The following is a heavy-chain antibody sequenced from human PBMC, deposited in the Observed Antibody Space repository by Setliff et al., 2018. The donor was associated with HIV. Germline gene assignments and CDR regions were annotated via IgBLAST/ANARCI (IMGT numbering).Heavy chain of an antibody. J-gene: IGHJ4*02. D-gene: IGHD1-1*01. Sequence: GGSLRLSCAASGFTFSSYAMNWVRQAPGKGLEWVSAISGSGGSTYYADSVKGRFTISRDNSKNTVYLQVGSLRPDDTAVYYCARESELRRIDSWGQGTLVTVSS. CDR1: GFTFSSYA. V-gene: IGHV3-23*01. CDR3: ARESELRRIDS. CDR2: ISGSGGST.